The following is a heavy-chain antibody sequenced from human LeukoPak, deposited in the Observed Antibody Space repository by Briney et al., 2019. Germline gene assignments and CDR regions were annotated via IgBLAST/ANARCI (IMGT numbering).Heavy chain of an antibody. CDR2: ISHDGII. V-gene: IGHV3-74*01. J-gene: IGHJ4*02. D-gene: IGHD6-6*01. CDR1: GFTFSSYV. Sequence: EGSLRLSCETAGFTFSSYVMHWVRRTPGKGLVWVSRISHDGIISYADSVKGRFTISRDNAKNTLILQMNSLTPEDTAVYYCVKGLDYSSSQMDSWGQGTLVTVSS. CDR3: VKGLDYSSSQMDS.